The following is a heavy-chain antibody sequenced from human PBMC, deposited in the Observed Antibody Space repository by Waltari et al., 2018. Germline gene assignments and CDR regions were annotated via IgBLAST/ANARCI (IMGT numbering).Heavy chain of an antibody. D-gene: IGHD3-10*01. CDR1: GCPISRGGYS. CDR2: IYYSGST. Sequence: QVQLQESGPGLVKPSQTLSLTCTVSGCPISRGGYSWSWIRQHPGKGLEWIGYIYYSGSTYYNPSLKSRVTISVDTSKNQFSLKLSSVTAADTAVYYCAREDFGTNHLLGWFDPWGQGTLVTVSS. CDR3: AREDFGTNHLLGWFDP. V-gene: IGHV4-31*03. J-gene: IGHJ5*02.